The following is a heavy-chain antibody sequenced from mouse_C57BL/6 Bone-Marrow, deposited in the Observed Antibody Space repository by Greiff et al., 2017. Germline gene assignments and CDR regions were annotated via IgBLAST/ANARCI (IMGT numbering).Heavy chain of an antibody. CDR3: THYYGSSYYAMDY. D-gene: IGHD1-1*01. V-gene: IGHV14-4*01. J-gene: IGHJ4*01. CDR2: IDPENGDT. CDR1: GFNIKDDY. Sequence: EVKLMESGAELVRPGASVKLSCTASGFNIKDDYMHWVKQRPEQGLEWIGWIDPENGDTEYASKFQGKATITADTSSNTAYLQLSSLTSEDTAVYYCTHYYGSSYYAMDYWGQGTSVTVSS.